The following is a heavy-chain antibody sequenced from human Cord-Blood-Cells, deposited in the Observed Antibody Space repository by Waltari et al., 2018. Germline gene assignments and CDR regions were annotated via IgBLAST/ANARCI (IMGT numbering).Heavy chain of an antibody. CDR2: ISYDGSNK. Sequence: QVQLVESGGGVVQPGRSLRLSCAASGFTFSSYAMHWVRQAPGKGLEWVAVISYDGSNKYYADSVKGRFTISRDNSKNTLYLQMNSLRAEDTAVYYCARDSGSYYWFDSWGQGTLVTVSS. J-gene: IGHJ5*01. V-gene: IGHV3-30-3*01. CDR3: ARDSGSYYWFDS. D-gene: IGHD1-26*01. CDR1: GFTFSSYA.